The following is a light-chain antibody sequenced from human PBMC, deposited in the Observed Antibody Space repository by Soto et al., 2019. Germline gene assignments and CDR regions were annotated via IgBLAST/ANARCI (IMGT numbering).Light chain of an antibody. V-gene: IGKV2-24*01. J-gene: IGKJ2*01. Sequence: DIVXTXTXXXXPXXXGXPASISCRSSQSLVHSDGNTYLSWLQQRPGQPPRLLIYMISNRFSGVPDRFSGSGAGTDFTLKISRVEAEDVGVYYCMQATQPYTFGQGTKLEIK. CDR1: QSLVHSDGNTY. CDR3: MQATQPYT. CDR2: MIS.